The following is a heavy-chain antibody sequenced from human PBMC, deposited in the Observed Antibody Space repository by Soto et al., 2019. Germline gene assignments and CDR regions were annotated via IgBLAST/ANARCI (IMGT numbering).Heavy chain of an antibody. D-gene: IGHD4-17*01. CDR1: GYTFTNYD. Sequence: ASVKVSCKASGYTFTNYDINWVRQATGQGLEWMGWMKPNSGHTGYAQKFQGRVTMTRNTSISTAYMELSRLRSDDTAVYYCARAPKTVTTRGGAPNDYYYYGMDVWGQGTTVTVSS. V-gene: IGHV1-8*01. CDR2: MKPNSGHT. J-gene: IGHJ6*02. CDR3: ARAPKTVTTRGGAPNDYYYYGMDV.